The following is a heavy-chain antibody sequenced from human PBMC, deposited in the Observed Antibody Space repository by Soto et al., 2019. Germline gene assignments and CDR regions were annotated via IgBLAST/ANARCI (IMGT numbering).Heavy chain of an antibody. D-gene: IGHD3-3*01. CDR1: GGSFSGYY. CDR2: INHSGNT. Sequence: QVQLQQWGAGLLKPSETLSLTCAVYGGSFSGYYWSWVRQPPGKGLEWVGEINHSGNTNYNPSLKSRVAISVDTSKNQFSLKLSSVTAADTAVYYCARGGGDFWFIDYWGQGTLVTVSS. J-gene: IGHJ4*02. CDR3: ARGGGDFWFIDY. V-gene: IGHV4-34*01.